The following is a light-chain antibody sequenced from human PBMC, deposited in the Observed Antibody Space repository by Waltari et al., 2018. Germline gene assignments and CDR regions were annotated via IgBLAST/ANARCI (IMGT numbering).Light chain of an antibody. CDR2: ATS. J-gene: IGKJ2*01. CDR1: QSVGSY. CDR3: QQSHSAPYT. V-gene: IGKV1-39*01. Sequence: DIQMTQSPSSLSASVGDRVTITCRASQSVGSYLNWYQHKPGEAPKLLIYATSTLQTGVPSRFSGSGYVTDFTLTITSLQAEDFSSYYCQQSHSAPYTFGQGTNLQI.